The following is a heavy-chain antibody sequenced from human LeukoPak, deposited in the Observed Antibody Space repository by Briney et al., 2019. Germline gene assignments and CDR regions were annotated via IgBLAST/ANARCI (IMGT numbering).Heavy chain of an antibody. CDR3: ARVRDGYTLAFDY. V-gene: IGHV1-2*02. J-gene: IGHJ4*02. D-gene: IGHD5-24*01. Sequence: ASVKVSCKASGYTFTCYYMHWVRQAPGQGLEWMGWINPNSGGTNYAQKFQGRVTMTRDTSISTAYMELSRLRSDDTAVYYCARVRDGYTLAFDYWGQGTLVTVSS. CDR2: INPNSGGT. CDR1: GYTFTCYY.